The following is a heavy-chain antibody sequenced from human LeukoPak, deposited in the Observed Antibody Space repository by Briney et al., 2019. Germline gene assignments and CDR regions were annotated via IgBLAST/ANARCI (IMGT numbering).Heavy chain of an antibody. CDR2: INHSGST. D-gene: IGHD6-19*01. V-gene: IGHV4-34*01. Sequence: SETLSLTCAVYGGSFSGYYWSWIRQPPGKGLEWIGEINHSGSTNYNPSLKSRVTISVDTSKNQFSLKLSSVTAADTAVYYCARGYSSGWYSAFDIWGQGTMVTVSS. CDR3: ARGYSSGWYSAFDI. J-gene: IGHJ3*02. CDR1: GGSFSGYY.